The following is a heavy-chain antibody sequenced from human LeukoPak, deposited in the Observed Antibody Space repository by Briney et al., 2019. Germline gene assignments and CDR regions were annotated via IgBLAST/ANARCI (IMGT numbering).Heavy chain of an antibody. J-gene: IGHJ4*02. V-gene: IGHV4-34*01. D-gene: IGHD3-22*01. CDR1: GGSFSGYY. CDR3: ARADRYYYDSSGHYDY. CDR2: INHSGST. Sequence: SETLSLTCAVYGGSFSGYYWSWIRHPPGKGLGWIGEINHSGSTNYNPSLRSRVTISLDTSKNQFSRKLSSWTAANTAVYSFARADRYYYDSSGHYDYWGQGTLVTVSS.